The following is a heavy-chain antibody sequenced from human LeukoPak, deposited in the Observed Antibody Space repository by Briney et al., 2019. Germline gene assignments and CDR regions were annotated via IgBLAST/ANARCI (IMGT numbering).Heavy chain of an antibody. D-gene: IGHD1-26*01. CDR2: INSANGNT. V-gene: IGHV1-3*04. CDR3: ARDGRFIVADYYYGMDV. Sequence: ASVKVSCKASGYTFANYAMHWVRQAPGQSLEWMGWINSANGNTKYSQKFQGRVTITRDTSASTAYMELSSLRSEDTAVYYCARDGRFIVADYYYGMDVRGQGTTVTVSS. J-gene: IGHJ6*02. CDR1: GYTFANYA.